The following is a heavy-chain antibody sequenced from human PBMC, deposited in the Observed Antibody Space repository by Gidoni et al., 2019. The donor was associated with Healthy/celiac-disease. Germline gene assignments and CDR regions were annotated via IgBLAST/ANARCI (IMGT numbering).Heavy chain of an antibody. D-gene: IGHD5-12*01. V-gene: IGHV4-38-2*02. Sequence: QVQLQESGPGLVKPSETLSLTCTVSGYSISSGYYWGWIRQPPGKGLEWIGSIYLSGSTYYNPSLKSRVTISVDTSKNQFSLKLSSVTAADTAVYYCARVGSGYGVNWFDPWGQGTLVTVSS. CDR3: ARVGSGYGVNWFDP. CDR1: GYSISSGYY. J-gene: IGHJ5*02. CDR2: IYLSGST.